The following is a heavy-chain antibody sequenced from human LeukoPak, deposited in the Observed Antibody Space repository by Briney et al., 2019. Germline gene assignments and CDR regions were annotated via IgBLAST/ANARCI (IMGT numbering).Heavy chain of an antibody. V-gene: IGHV1-69*13. Sequence: SVKVSCKASGGTFSSYAISWVRQAPGQGLEWMGGIIPIFGTANYAQKFQGRVTITADESTSTAYMELSSLRSDDTAVYYCARDSGDLYGVVITHYFDYWGQGTLVTVSS. CDR3: ARDSGDLYGVVITHYFDY. J-gene: IGHJ4*02. CDR2: IIPIFGTA. D-gene: IGHD3-3*01. CDR1: GGTFSSYA.